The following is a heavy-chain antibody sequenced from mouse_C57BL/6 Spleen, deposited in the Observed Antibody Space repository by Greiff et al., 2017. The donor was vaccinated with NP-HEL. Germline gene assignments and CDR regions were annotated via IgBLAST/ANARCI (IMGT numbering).Heavy chain of an antibody. CDR1: GYSITSGYY. Sequence: EVQLQESGPGLVKPSQSLSLTCSVTGYSITSGYYWNWIRQFPGNKLEWMGYISYDGSNNYNPSLKNRISITRDTSKNQFFLKLNSVTTEDTATYDCAREGDAMDYWGQGTSVTVSS. CDR2: ISYDGSN. V-gene: IGHV3-6*01. CDR3: AREGDAMDY. J-gene: IGHJ4*01.